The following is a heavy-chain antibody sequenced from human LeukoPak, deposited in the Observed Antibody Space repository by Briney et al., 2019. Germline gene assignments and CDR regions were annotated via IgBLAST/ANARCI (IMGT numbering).Heavy chain of an antibody. CDR2: IYSGGST. CDR3: ARGIEADDY. CDR1: GFTFSSYG. V-gene: IGHV3-66*01. Sequence: GGTLRLSCAASGFTFSSYGMSWVRQAPGKGLEWVSVIYSGGSTYYADSVKGRFTISRDNSKNTLYLQMNSLRAEDTAVYYCARGIEADDYWGQGTLVTVSS. J-gene: IGHJ4*02. D-gene: IGHD2-15*01.